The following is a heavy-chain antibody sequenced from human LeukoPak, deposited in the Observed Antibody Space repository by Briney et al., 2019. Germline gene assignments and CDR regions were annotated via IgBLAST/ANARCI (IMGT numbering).Heavy chain of an antibody. D-gene: IGHD2-8*01. V-gene: IGHV6-1*01. Sequence: SQTLSLTCAISGDTFSSSSAAWDWHRQSPGGGLEWLGRTYHRSKWYKGYAVSVKSRITINPDTSKNQFSLQLSSVTPEDTAVYYCARGNNGYIDYWGQGTLVTVSS. J-gene: IGHJ4*02. CDR3: ARGNNGYIDY. CDR2: TYHRSKWYK. CDR1: GDTFSSSSAA.